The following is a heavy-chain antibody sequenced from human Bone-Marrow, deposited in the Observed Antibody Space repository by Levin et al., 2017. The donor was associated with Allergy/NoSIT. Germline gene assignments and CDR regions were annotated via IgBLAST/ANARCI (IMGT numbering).Heavy chain of an antibody. V-gene: IGHV1-46*02. CDR1: GYTFNTYY. J-gene: IGHJ4*02. CDR3: ARGQGYCSGGVCYGGRQGAFDF. Sequence: ASVKVSCKTSGYTFNTYYIHWVRQAPGQGLEWMGIINPGGGSTTYAQKFQGRVTMTRDASTSTVYMELNSLTSEDTAVYYCARGQGYCSGGVCYGGRQGAFDFWGQGTLVSVSS. D-gene: IGHD2-8*02. CDR2: INPGGGST.